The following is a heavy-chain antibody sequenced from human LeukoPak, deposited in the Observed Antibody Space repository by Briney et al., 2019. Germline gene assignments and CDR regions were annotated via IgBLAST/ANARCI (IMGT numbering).Heavy chain of an antibody. D-gene: IGHD2-2*01. CDR3: ARGEDIGVVLVDRASFWFDP. J-gene: IGHJ5*02. CDR1: GDSVSSNSAA. Sequence: SQTLSLTCAISGDSVSSNSAAWNWIRQSPSRGLEWLGRTYYRSKWYNDYAVSVKSRITINPDTSKNQFSLQLNSVTPEDTAVYYCARGEDIGVVLVDRASFWFDPWGQGTLVTVSS. V-gene: IGHV6-1*01. CDR2: TYYRSKWYN.